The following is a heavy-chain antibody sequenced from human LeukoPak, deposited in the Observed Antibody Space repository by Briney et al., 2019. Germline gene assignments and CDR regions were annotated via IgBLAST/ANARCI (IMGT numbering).Heavy chain of an antibody. CDR3: ARDRGGYYFDY. CDR1: GFTFSSYW. V-gene: IGHV3-7*01. D-gene: IGHD3-10*01. Sequence: PGGSLRLSCAASGFTFSSYWRSWVRQAPGKGLEWVGNINQDGSEKYYVDSVSGRFTISRENAKNSLYLQMNRLTAEDTAVYYCARDRGGYYFDYWGQGTLVTVSS. J-gene: IGHJ4*02. CDR2: INQDGSEK.